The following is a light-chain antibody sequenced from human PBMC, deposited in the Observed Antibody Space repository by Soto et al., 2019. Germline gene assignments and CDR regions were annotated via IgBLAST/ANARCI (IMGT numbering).Light chain of an antibody. J-gene: IGLJ1*01. CDR3: SSHGGSNPFYV. V-gene: IGLV1-40*01. Sequence: QSVLTQPPSVSGAPGQRVTISCTGSSSNIGAGYDVHWYQHLPGTAPKLLIYGNINRPSGVPDRFSGSQSGTSASLAITGLQAEDEADYYCSSHGGSNPFYVFGSGTKLTVL. CDR2: GNI. CDR1: SSNIGAGYD.